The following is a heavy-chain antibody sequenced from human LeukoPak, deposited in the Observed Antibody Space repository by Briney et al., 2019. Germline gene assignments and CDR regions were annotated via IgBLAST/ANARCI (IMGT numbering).Heavy chain of an antibody. Sequence: GASVKVSCKASGYTFTGYYMHWVRQAPGQGLEWLGIINLTGGSTNYAQKFQGRVTMTGDTSTSTVYMELSSLRSEDTAVYYCARDDSSGYCPYWGQGTLVTVSS. J-gene: IGHJ4*02. CDR3: ARDDSSGYCPY. CDR2: INLTGGST. V-gene: IGHV1-46*01. CDR1: GYTFTGYY. D-gene: IGHD3-22*01.